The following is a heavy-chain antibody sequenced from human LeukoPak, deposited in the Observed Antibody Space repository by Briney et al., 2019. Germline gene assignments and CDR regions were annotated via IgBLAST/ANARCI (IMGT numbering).Heavy chain of an antibody. V-gene: IGHV1-18*01. Sequence: ASVTVSFKASGYTFTNYGFSWVRQAPGQGLEWMGWISVYNGNTNYAQKLQGRVTMTTDTSTSTAYMELRSLKSDDTAVYYCARDRREAAAGKRFDYWGQGTLVTVSS. J-gene: IGHJ4*02. D-gene: IGHD6-13*01. CDR2: ISVYNGNT. CDR3: ARDRREAAAGKRFDY. CDR1: GYTFTNYG.